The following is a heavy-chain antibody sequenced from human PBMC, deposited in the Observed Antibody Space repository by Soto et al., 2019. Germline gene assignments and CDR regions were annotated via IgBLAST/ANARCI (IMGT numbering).Heavy chain of an antibody. D-gene: IGHD3-22*01. Sequence: PGGSLRLSCAASGFTFSSYAMHWVRQAPGKGLEWVAVISYDGSNKYYADSVKGRFTISRDNSKNTLYLQMNSLRAEDTAVYYCARDPRVGAVQYYYDSSGYYYGPPWFDPWGQGTLVTVSS. J-gene: IGHJ5*02. V-gene: IGHV3-30-3*01. CDR3: ARDPRVGAVQYYYDSSGYYYGPPWFDP. CDR2: ISYDGSNK. CDR1: GFTFSSYA.